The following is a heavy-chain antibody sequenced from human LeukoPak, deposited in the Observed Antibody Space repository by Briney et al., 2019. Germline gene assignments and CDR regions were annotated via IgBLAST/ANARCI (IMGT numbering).Heavy chain of an antibody. CDR1: GFTVSSNY. D-gene: IGHD6-13*01. Sequence: GGSLRLSCAASGFTVSSNYMSWVRQTPGKGLEWVSVFYSGYNTYYADSVKGRFTISRDNSKNTLYLQMNSLRAEDTAVYYCARMIAAAGTTGGDYFDYWGQGTLATVSS. CDR3: ARMIAAAGTTGGDYFDY. V-gene: IGHV3-53*01. CDR2: FYSGYNT. J-gene: IGHJ4*02.